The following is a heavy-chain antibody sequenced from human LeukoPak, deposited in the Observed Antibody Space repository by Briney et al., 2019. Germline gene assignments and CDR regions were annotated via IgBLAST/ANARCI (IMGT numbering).Heavy chain of an antibody. CDR2: IYYSGAT. D-gene: IGHD3-22*01. J-gene: IGHJ4*02. V-gene: IGHV4-59*01. CDR3: ARFDTSGYYVDN. Sequence: SETLSLTCTVSGGSISSYCWSWIRQPPGKGLEWMGYIYYSGATTYNPSIQSRVAISVATSKNQFSLMLNSVTAADTAVYYCARFDTSGYYVDNWGQGTLVTVSS. CDR1: GGSISSYC.